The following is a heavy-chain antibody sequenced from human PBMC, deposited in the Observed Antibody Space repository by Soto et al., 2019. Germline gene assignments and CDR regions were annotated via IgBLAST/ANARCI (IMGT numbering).Heavy chain of an antibody. CDR2: IWYDGSNK. V-gene: IGHV3-33*01. CDR3: ARGWAPTTRLRFLEWPLPYYYYYGMDV. CDR1: GFTFSSYG. J-gene: IGHJ6*02. D-gene: IGHD3-3*01. Sequence: PGGSLRLSCAASGFTFSSYGMHWVRQAPGKGLEWVAVIWYDGSNKYYADSVKGRFTISRDNSKNTLYLQMNSLRAEDTAVYYCARGWAPTTRLRFLEWPLPYYYYYGMDVWGQGTTVTVSS.